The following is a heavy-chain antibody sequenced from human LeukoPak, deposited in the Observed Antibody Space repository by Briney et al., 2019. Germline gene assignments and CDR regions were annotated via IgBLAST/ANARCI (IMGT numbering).Heavy chain of an antibody. D-gene: IGHD1-26*01. CDR2: ITTNGDRT. V-gene: IGHV3-64*01. CDR3: ARDLSGSNALDY. CDR1: GFTFSNYA. Sequence: GRSLRLSCAASGFTFSNYAMHWVRQAPGKGLEYVSTITTNGDRTYYANSVKGRFAISRDNSKNTLYLQMGSLRAEDMAVYYCARDLSGSNALDYWGQGTLVTVSS. J-gene: IGHJ4*02.